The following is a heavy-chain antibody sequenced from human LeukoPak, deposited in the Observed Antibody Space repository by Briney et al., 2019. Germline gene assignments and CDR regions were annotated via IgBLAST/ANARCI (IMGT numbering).Heavy chain of an antibody. CDR2: INHSGST. Sequence: SETLSLTCTVSGGSISSYYWGWIRQPPGKGLEWIGEINHSGSTNYNPSLKSRVTISVDTSKNQFSLKLSSVTAADTAVYYCARLSRTENYMVRGVYYFDYWGQGTLVTVSS. V-gene: IGHV4-34*01. D-gene: IGHD3-10*01. CDR1: GGSISSYY. CDR3: ARLSRTENYMVRGVYYFDY. J-gene: IGHJ4*02.